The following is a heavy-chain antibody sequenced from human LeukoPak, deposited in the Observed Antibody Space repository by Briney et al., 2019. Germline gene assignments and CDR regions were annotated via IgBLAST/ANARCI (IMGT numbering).Heavy chain of an antibody. V-gene: IGHV3-66*01. Sequence: GGSLRLSCAASGFTVSSNYMSWVRQAPGKGLEWVSVIYSGGSTYYADSVKGRFTISRDNSKNTLYLQMNGLRAEDTAVYYCARDIYSGSYLGYWGQGTLVTVSS. CDR1: GFTVSSNY. CDR3: ARDIYSGSYLGY. J-gene: IGHJ4*02. CDR2: IYSGGST. D-gene: IGHD1-26*01.